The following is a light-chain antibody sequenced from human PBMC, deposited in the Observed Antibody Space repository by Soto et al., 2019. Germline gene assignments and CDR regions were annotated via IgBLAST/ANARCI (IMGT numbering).Light chain of an antibody. CDR1: SSDIGNYNY. Sequence: QSALTQPASVSGSPGQSITISCTGTSSDIGNYNYVYWYQQHPGKAPKLMIYEVSNRPSGVSNRFSGSKSDNTASLTISGLQAEDEADYYCCSYAGSYSFGTGTKLTVL. CDR3: CSYAGSYS. V-gene: IGLV2-14*01. J-gene: IGLJ1*01. CDR2: EVS.